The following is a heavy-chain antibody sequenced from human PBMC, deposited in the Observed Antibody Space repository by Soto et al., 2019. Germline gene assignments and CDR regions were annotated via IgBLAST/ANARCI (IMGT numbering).Heavy chain of an antibody. D-gene: IGHD1-26*01. CDR1: GFTFSSYA. CDR2: ISYDGSNK. CDR3: AKTARYSGSYLDY. J-gene: IGHJ4*02. V-gene: IGHV3-30*18. Sequence: QVQLVESGGGVVQPGRSLRLSCAASGFTFSSYAMHWVRQAPGKGLEWVAVISYDGSNKYYADSVKGRFTISRDNSKDTLYLQMNSLRTEDTAVFYCAKTARYSGSYLDYWGQETLVTVSS.